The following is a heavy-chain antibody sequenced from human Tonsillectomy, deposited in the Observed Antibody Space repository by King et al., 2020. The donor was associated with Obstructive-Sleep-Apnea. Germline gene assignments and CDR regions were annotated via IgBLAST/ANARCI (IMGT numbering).Heavy chain of an antibody. D-gene: IGHD6-19*01. Sequence: VQLVESGGGLVQPGGSLRLSCAASGFSFSSYAMSWVRQAPGKGLEWVSTIDNTGRETYSADSVKGRFTISRDSSKNTLSLQMNSLGAEATALYYCAKPTGWTAPYYFDYWGQGTLVTVSS. J-gene: IGHJ4*02. V-gene: IGHV3-23*04. CDR1: GFSFSSYA. CDR2: IDNTGRET. CDR3: AKPTGWTAPYYFDY.